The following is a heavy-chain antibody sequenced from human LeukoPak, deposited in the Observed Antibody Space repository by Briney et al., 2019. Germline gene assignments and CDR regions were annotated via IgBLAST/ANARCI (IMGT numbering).Heavy chain of an antibody. D-gene: IGHD5-18*01. Sequence: PGGSLRLSCAVSGFTFSDYAMNWVRQAPGRGLEWVSTISNSGAYPYYADSVKGRFTISRDNAKNSLYLQMNSLRAEDTAVYYCAPTTSGHSYGSPPYWGQGTLVTVSS. J-gene: IGHJ4*02. CDR3: APTTSGHSYGSPPY. CDR2: ISNSGAYP. CDR1: GFTFSDYA. V-gene: IGHV3-21*01.